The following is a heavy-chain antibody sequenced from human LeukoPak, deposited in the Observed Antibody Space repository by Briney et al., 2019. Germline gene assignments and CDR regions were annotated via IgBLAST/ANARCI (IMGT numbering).Heavy chain of an antibody. CDR1: GFTFSRYA. CDR2: ISGSGGNT. D-gene: IGHD5-24*01. J-gene: IGHJ6*02. V-gene: IGHV3-23*01. Sequence: GGSLRLSCAASGFTFSRYAMSWARQAPGKGLEWVSAISGSGGNTYYADSVKGGFTMSRDNSKNTLYPQMNSLRAEDTAVYYCAKGAPIETPAYYYYGMDVWGQGTTVTVSS. CDR3: AKGAPIETPAYYYYGMDV.